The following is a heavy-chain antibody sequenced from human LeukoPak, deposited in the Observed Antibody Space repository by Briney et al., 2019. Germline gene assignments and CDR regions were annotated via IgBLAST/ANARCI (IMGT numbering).Heavy chain of an antibody. CDR2: ISWNSGSI. V-gene: IGHV3-9*01. CDR3: ASFYGDYLFDY. J-gene: IGHJ4*02. Sequence: PGGSLRLSCAASGFTFSSYAMHWVRQAPGKGLEWVSGISWNSGSIGYADSVKGRFTISRDNAKNSLYLQMNSLRAEDTALYYCASFYGDYLFDYWGQGTLVTVSS. D-gene: IGHD4-17*01. CDR1: GFTFSSYA.